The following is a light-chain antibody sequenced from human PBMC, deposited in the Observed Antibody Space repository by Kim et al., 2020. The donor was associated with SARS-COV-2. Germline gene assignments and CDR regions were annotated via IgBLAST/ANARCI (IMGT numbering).Light chain of an antibody. CDR2: AAS. CDR3: QQYYSYPYT. Sequence: SASTGDRVTITCRASQGISSYLAWYQQKPGKAPKLLIYAASTLQSGVPSRFSGSGSGTEFSLTISCLQSEDFATYYCQQYYSYPYTFGHGTKLEIK. V-gene: IGKV1-8*01. CDR1: QGISSY. J-gene: IGKJ2*01.